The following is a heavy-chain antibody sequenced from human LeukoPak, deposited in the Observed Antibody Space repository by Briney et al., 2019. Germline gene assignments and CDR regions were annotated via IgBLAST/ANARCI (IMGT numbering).Heavy chain of an antibody. CDR3: AREWHTRYYDIPRGFDP. V-gene: IGHV4-4*07. Sequence: KASETLSLTCTVSGGSISSYYWSWIRQPAGKGLEWIGRIYTSGSTNYNPSLKSRVTMSVDTSKNQFSLKLSSVTAADTAVYYCAREWHTRYYDIPRGFDPWGQGTLVTVSS. CDR2: IYTSGST. CDR1: GGSISSYY. J-gene: IGHJ5*02. D-gene: IGHD3-9*01.